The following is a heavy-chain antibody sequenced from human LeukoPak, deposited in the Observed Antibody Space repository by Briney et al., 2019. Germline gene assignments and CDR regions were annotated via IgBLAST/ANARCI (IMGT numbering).Heavy chain of an antibody. CDR3: ARDLVVVVPAAMTPGGWFDP. J-gene: IGHJ5*02. CDR1: RGTFSSYA. CDR2: VFPIFGAA. V-gene: IGHV1-69*05. D-gene: IGHD2-2*01. Sequence: SVKVSCKASRGTFSSYAISWVRQAPGQGLEWMGRVFPIFGAANYAQKFQGRVSITTGESTSTAYMELSSLRSEDTAVYYCARDLVVVVPAAMTPGGWFDPWGQGTLVTVSS.